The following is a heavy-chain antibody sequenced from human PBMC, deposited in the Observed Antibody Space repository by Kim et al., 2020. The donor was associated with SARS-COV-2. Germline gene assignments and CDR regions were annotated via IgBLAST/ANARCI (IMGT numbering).Heavy chain of an antibody. CDR3: ARGSPRYFDY. Sequence: SETLSLTCAVYGGSFSGYYWSWIRQPPGKGLEWIGEINHSGSTNYNPSLKSRVTISVDTSKNQFSLKLSSVTAADTAVYYCARGSPRYFDYWGQGTLVTVSS. V-gene: IGHV4-34*01. CDR2: INHSGST. J-gene: IGHJ4*02. CDR1: GGSFSGYY.